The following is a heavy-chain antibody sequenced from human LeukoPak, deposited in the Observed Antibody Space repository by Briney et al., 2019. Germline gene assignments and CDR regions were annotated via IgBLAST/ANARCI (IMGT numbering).Heavy chain of an antibody. V-gene: IGHV4-34*01. D-gene: IGHD4-17*01. J-gene: IGHJ3*02. CDR3: ARHDYGDYGTFDI. CDR2: ITHSGTT. CDR1: GGSFSDYY. Sequence: PSETLSLTCAVSGGSFSDYYWTWIRQAPEKGLEWLGEITHSGTTNYSPSLKSRVTISVDTSKNQFSLKLTSVTAADTAVYYCARHDYGDYGTFDIWGQGTMVTVSS.